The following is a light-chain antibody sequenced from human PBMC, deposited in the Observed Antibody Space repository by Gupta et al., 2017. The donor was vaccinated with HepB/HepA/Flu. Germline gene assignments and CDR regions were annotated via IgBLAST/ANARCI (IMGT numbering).Light chain of an antibody. CDR2: LGS. Sequence: DIVMTQSPLSLPVTPGEPASISCRSSQSLLHSNGYNYLDWYLQKPGQSPQLMIYLGSNRASGVTDRFSGSGSVKDFTLKSSRGEDEDVGVYYDNQDLPPFTFGRGTKVDIK. CDR1: QSLLHSNGYNY. V-gene: IGKV2-28*01. CDR3: NQDLPPFT. J-gene: IGKJ4*01.